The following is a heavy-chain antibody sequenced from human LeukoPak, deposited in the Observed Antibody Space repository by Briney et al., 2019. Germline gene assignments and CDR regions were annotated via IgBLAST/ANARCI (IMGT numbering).Heavy chain of an antibody. CDR2: IYYSGST. CDR1: GGSISSYY. CDR3: ARADGYYYGMDV. J-gene: IGHJ6*02. V-gene: IGHV4-59*01. D-gene: IGHD5-24*01. Sequence: SETLSLTCTVSGGSISSYYWSWIRQPPGKGLEWIGYIYYSGSTNYNPSLKSRVAISVDTSKNQFSLKLSSVTAADTAVYYCARADGYYYGMDVWGQGTTVTVSS.